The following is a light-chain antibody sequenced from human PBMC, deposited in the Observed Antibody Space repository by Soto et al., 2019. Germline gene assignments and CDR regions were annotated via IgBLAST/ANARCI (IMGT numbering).Light chain of an antibody. CDR3: QQYGSSLIT. J-gene: IGKJ5*01. Sequence: VMTQSPATLSVSPGERATLSCRASQIVSGNLAWYQQKPGQAPRLLIYAASSRATGIPVRFSGSGSGTDFTLTISRLEPEDFAVYYCQQYGSSLITFGQGTRLEIK. V-gene: IGKV3-20*01. CDR1: QIVSGN. CDR2: AAS.